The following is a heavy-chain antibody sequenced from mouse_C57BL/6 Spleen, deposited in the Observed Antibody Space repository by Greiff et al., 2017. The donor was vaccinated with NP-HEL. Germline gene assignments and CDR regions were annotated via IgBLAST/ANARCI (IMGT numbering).Heavy chain of an antibody. D-gene: IGHD4-1*01. CDR2: IDPSDSET. Sequence: VKLQQPGAELVRPGSSVKLSCKASGYTFTSYWMHWVKQRPIQGLEWIGNIDPSDSETHYNQKFKDKATLTVDKSSSTAYMQLSSLTSEDSAVYYCARLGRRYFDVWGTGTTVTVSS. CDR3: ARLGRRYFDV. V-gene: IGHV1-52*01. J-gene: IGHJ1*03. CDR1: GYTFTSYW.